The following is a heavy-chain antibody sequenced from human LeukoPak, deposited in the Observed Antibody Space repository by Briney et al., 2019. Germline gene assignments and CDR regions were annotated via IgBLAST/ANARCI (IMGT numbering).Heavy chain of an antibody. CDR1: GFTSSSYW. J-gene: IGHJ5*02. D-gene: IGHD3-10*01. CDR3: ARGRGPYGWFDP. V-gene: IGHV3-74*01. Sequence: GGSLRLSCAASGFTSSSYWMHWVRHAPGKGPVWVSRINSDGSSINYADSVKGRFTISRDNAKNTLYLQMNSLRAEDAAVYYCARGRGPYGWFDPWGQGTLVTVSS. CDR2: INSDGSSI.